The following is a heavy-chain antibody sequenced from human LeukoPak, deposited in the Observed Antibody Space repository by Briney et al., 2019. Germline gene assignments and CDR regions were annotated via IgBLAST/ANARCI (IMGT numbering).Heavy chain of an antibody. J-gene: IGHJ4*02. Sequence: GGSLRLSCAASGFTFSSYGMRWVRQAPGKGPEWVANIQQDGGERYYVDSVKGRFTISRDNAKKLLYLQMDSLRAEDTAIYYCARDKIVGATYFDYWGQGILVTVSS. D-gene: IGHD1-26*01. CDR3: ARDKIVGATYFDY. V-gene: IGHV3-7*01. CDR2: IQQDGGER. CDR1: GFTFSSYG.